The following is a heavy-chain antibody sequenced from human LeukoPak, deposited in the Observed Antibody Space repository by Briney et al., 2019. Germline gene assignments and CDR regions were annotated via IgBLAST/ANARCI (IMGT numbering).Heavy chain of an antibody. J-gene: IGHJ4*02. V-gene: IGHV3-23*01. CDR3: AKVTSRSSSTDY. CDR1: GFTFSSYA. Sequence: GVLRLSCAASGFTFSSYAMSWVRQAPGKGLEWVSAISGSGGSTYYADSVKGRFTISRDNSKNTLYLQMNSLRAEDTAVYYCAKVTSRSSSTDYWGQGTLVTVSS. D-gene: IGHD6-13*01. CDR2: ISGSGGST.